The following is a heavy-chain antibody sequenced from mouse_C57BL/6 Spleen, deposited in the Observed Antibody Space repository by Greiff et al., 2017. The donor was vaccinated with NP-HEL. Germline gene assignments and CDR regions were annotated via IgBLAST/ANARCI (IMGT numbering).Heavy chain of an antibody. CDR1: GYTFTSYG. J-gene: IGHJ4*01. Sequence: VMLVESGAELARPGASVKLSCKASGYTFTSYGISWVKQRTGQGLEWIGEIYPRSGNTYYNEKFKGKATLTADKSSSTAYMELRSLTSEDSAVYFCARSRTTVPHAMDYWGQGTSVTVSS. CDR3: ARSRTTVPHAMDY. V-gene: IGHV1-81*01. CDR2: IYPRSGNT. D-gene: IGHD1-1*01.